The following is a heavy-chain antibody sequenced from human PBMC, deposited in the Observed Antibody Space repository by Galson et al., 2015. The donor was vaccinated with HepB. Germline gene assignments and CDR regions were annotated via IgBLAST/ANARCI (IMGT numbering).Heavy chain of an antibody. V-gene: IGHV1-46*04. CDR2: INPSGGST. D-gene: IGHD3-3*01. Sequence: SVKVSCKASGYTFTSYYMHWVRQAPGQGLEWMGIINPSGGSTSYAQKLQGRVTMTRDTSTSTVYMELSSLRSEDTAVYYCARDWSHMWQPKPQGPMDVWGQGTTVTVSS. CDR3: ARDWSHMWQPKPQGPMDV. CDR1: GYTFTSYY. J-gene: IGHJ6*02.